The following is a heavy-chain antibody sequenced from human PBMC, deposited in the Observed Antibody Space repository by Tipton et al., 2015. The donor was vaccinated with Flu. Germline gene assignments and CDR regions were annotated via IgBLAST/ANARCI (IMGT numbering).Heavy chain of an antibody. CDR1: GGSISSGSYY. V-gene: IGHV4-31*03. D-gene: IGHD4/OR15-4a*01. CDR3: ARDNAVFPGALYY. CDR2: IYYTGTT. Sequence: TLSLTCSVSGGSISSGSYYWTWIRQHPGKGLEWIGHIYYTGTTNYSPSLKGRVIISRDASMNQFSLTLRSVTAADTAVYFCARDNAVFPGALYYWGLGTLVTVSS. J-gene: IGHJ4*02.